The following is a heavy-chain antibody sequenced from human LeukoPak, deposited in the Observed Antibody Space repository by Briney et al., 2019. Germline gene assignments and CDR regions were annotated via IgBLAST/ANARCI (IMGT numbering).Heavy chain of an antibody. CDR1: GYTFTSYA. CDR3: ARGDDYDLPRALDY. Sequence: ASVKVSCKASGYTFTSYAMHWVRQAPGQRLEWMGWINAGNGNTKYSQKFQGRVTITRDTSASTAYMELSSLRSEDTAVYYCARGDDYDLPRALDYWGQGTLVTVSS. CDR2: INAGNGNT. V-gene: IGHV1-3*01. J-gene: IGHJ4*02. D-gene: IGHD3-3*01.